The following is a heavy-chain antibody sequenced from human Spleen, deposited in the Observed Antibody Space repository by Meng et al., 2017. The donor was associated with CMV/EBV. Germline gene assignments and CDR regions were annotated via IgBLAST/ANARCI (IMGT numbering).Heavy chain of an antibody. J-gene: IGHJ4*02. CDR2: IIVLLAIT. CDR3: AKINFGGDTPEYYFDH. V-gene: IGHV1-69*10. Sequence: GATFSKAGFGWVQQAPGHGLEWMGGIIVLLAITNYAQKFQGRAKITADKSTRTTYLEMRGLRSEDTAIYYCAKINFGGDTPEYYFDHWGQGTLVTVSS. D-gene: IGHD3-16*01. CDR1: GATFSKAG.